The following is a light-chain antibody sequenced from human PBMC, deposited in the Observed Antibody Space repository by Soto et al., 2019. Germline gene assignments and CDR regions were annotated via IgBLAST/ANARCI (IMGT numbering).Light chain of an antibody. J-gene: IGLJ2*01. CDR1: NIGRKS. CDR3: QVWDSTSPGVV. Sequence: SYELTQPPSVSVAPGQTARITCGGNNIGRKSVHWYQQKPGQAPVLVVYEDSARPSGIPERFSGSNSGNTATLTVSRVEAGDVADYFCQVWDSTSPGVVFGGGTKLTVL. V-gene: IGLV3-21*02. CDR2: EDS.